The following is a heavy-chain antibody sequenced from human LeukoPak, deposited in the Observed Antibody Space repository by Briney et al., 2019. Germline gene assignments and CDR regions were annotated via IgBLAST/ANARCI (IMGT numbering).Heavy chain of an antibody. J-gene: IGHJ3*02. D-gene: IGHD4-17*01. V-gene: IGHV3-20*01. Sequence: PGGSLRLSCAASGFTFGDYGMNWVRQAPGKGLEWVSGINWNGGTTGYADSVKGRFTISRDNVKNSLYLQMNSVRAEDTALYHCARDLGYGDYVSAFDIWGQGTMVTVSS. CDR2: INWNGGTT. CDR1: GFTFGDYG. CDR3: ARDLGYGDYVSAFDI.